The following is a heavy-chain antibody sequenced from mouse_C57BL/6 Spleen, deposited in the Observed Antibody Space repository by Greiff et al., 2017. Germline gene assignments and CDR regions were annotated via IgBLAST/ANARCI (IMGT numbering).Heavy chain of an antibody. CDR2: IDPNSGST. J-gene: IGHJ2*01. D-gene: IGHD2-3*01. CDR3: ERFYDGYVDY. Sequence: VQLQQPGAELVKPGASVKLSCKASGYTFTSYWMHWVKQRPGQGLEWIGMIDPNSGSTNYNEKFKSKATLTVDKSSSTAYMQLSSLTSEDSAVYYCERFYDGYVDYWGQGTTLTVSS. V-gene: IGHV1-64*01. CDR1: GYTFTSYW.